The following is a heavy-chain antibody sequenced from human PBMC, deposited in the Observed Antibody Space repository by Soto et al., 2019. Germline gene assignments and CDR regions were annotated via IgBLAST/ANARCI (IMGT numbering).Heavy chain of an antibody. CDR1: GFTFSSYS. Sequence: EVQLVESGGGLVQPGGSLRLSCAASGFTFSSYSMNWVRQAPGKGLEWVSYISSSSSTIYYADSVKGRFTLSRDNAKNSLYLQMTSLRAEDTAVYYCARHPDRIAEIGWFDPWGQGTLVTVSS. CDR2: ISSSSSTI. D-gene: IGHD6-13*01. CDR3: ARHPDRIAEIGWFDP. J-gene: IGHJ5*02. V-gene: IGHV3-48*01.